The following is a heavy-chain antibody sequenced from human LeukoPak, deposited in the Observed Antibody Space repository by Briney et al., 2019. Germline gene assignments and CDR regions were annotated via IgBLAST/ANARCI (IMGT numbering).Heavy chain of an antibody. CDR1: GGSISSYY. D-gene: IGHD5-12*01. V-gene: IGHV4-59*01. CDR3: ARDRTWGYSGYDYALDY. Sequence: SETLSLTCTVSGGSISSYYWSWIRQPPGKGLEWIGYIYYSGSTNYNPPLKSRVTISVDTSKNQFSLKLSSVTAADTAVYYCARDRTWGYSGYDYALDYWGQGTLVTVSS. J-gene: IGHJ4*02. CDR2: IYYSGST.